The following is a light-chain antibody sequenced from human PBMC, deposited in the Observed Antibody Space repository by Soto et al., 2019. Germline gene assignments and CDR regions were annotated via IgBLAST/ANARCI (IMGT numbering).Light chain of an antibody. V-gene: IGKV3-20*01. Sequence: EVVLTQSPGTLSLSPGERATLSCRTSQSVNSRDLAWYQHKPGQAPRLLIYATSSRATGIPDKFSGSGSGTDFTLTISRLEPEDSAVYYCQLYGSPPVYTFGQGTKVEIK. J-gene: IGKJ2*01. CDR2: ATS. CDR3: QLYGSPPVYT. CDR1: QSVNSRD.